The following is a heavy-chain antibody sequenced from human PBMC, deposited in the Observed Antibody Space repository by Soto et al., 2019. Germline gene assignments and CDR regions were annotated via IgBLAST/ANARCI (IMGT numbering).Heavy chain of an antibody. V-gene: IGHV3-30*18. CDR1: GFTFSNYG. Sequence: GGSLRLSCAASGFTFSNYGMHWVRQAPGKGLEWVAVISYDGSNKYYADSVKGRFTISRDNSKNTLYLQMNSLRTEDTAVYYCAKDSYDYSSSWYDWFDPWGQGTLVTVSS. J-gene: IGHJ5*02. CDR3: AKDSYDYSSSWYDWFDP. CDR2: ISYDGSNK. D-gene: IGHD6-13*01.